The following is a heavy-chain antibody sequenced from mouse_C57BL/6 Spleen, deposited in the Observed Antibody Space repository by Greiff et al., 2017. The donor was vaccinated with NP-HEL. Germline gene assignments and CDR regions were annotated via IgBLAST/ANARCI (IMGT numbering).Heavy chain of an antibody. CDR3: AGGRGYDYDRRNDMDY. V-gene: IGHV5-4*03. CDR2: ISDGGSYT. CDR1: GFTFSSYA. Sequence: EVKLVESGGGLVKPGGSLKLSCAASGFTFSSYAMSWVRQTPEKRLEWVATISDGGSYTYYPDNVKGRFTISRDNATNNLYMQISHLKSEDTAVDYCAGGRGYDYDRRNDMDYWGQGTTLTVSS. D-gene: IGHD2-4*01. J-gene: IGHJ2*01.